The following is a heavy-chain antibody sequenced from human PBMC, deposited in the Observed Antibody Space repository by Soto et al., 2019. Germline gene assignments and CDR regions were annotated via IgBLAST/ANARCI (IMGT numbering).Heavy chain of an antibody. Sequence: SSETLSLTCAVYGGSFSGYYWSWIRQPPGKGLEWIGEINHSGSTNYNPSLKSRVTISVDTSKNQFSLKLSSVTAADTAVYYCARGTKNRRPSREYSGYDRFDYWGQGTLVTVSS. V-gene: IGHV4-34*01. CDR2: INHSGST. J-gene: IGHJ4*02. CDR3: ARGTKNRRPSREYSGYDRFDY. CDR1: GGSFSGYY. D-gene: IGHD5-12*01.